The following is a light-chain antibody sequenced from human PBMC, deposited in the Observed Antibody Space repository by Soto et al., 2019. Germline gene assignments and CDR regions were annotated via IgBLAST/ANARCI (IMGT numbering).Light chain of an antibody. CDR3: QQYNSYSPWT. Sequence: DIQMTQSPFTLSASVGDRVTITCRASQSITTWLAWYQQKPGKAPKLLIYDASSLESGAPSRFSGSGSGTEFTLTISSLQPDDFATYYCQQYNSYSPWTFGQGTKVDIK. J-gene: IGKJ1*01. CDR1: QSITTW. CDR2: DAS. V-gene: IGKV1-5*01.